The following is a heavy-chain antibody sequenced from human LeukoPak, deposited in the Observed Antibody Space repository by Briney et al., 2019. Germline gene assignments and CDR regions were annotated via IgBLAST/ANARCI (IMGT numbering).Heavy chain of an antibody. CDR2: INPNSGGT. J-gene: IGHJ6*02. CDR1: GYTFTGYY. Sequence: ASVKVSCKASGYTFTGYYMHWVRQAPGQRLEWMGWINPNSGGTNFAQKFRGRVTMTRDTSINTAYLELSRLRSDDTAVYYCARGLRRDGYNGNGMDVWGQGTTVTVSS. V-gene: IGHV1-2*02. CDR3: ARGLRRDGYNGNGMDV. D-gene: IGHD5-24*01.